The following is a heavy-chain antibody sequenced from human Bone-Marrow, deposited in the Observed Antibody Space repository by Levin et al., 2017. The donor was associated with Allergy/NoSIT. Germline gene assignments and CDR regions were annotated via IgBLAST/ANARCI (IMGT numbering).Heavy chain of an antibody. CDR1: GFTFSNHW. CDR2: MNVDGSEI. V-gene: IGHV3-7*01. Sequence: GGSLRLSCAASGFTFSNHWMSWVRQAPGKGLEWVANMNVDGSEIYYVDSVKGRFTISRENAKNSLFLQMNSLRVEDTAVYYCGRSSAARDCGRDCSSSGYWGQGTLVTVSS. CDR3: GRSSAARDCGRDCSSSGY. D-gene: IGHD2-21*02. J-gene: IGHJ4*02.